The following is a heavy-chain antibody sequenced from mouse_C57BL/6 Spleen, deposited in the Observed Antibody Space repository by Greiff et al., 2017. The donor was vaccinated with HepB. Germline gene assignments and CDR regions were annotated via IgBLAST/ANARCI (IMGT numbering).Heavy chain of an antibody. CDR2: IDPSDSYT. J-gene: IGHJ3*01. Sequence: QVQLKQPGAELVMPGASVKLSCKASGYTFTSYWMHWVKQRPGQGLEWIGEIDPSDSYTNYNQKFKGKSTLTVDKSSSTAYMQLSSLTSEDSAVYYCAASMITTKRLAYWGQGTLVTVSA. CDR1: GYTFTSYW. CDR3: AASMITTKRLAY. D-gene: IGHD2-4*01. V-gene: IGHV1-69*01.